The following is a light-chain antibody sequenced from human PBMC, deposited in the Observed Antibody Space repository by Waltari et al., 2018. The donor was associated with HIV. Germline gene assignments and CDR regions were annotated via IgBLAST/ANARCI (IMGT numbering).Light chain of an antibody. CDR3: CSYAGIRIHVI. CDR2: EVT. CDR1: FSDVGSYNL. J-gene: IGLJ2*01. V-gene: IGLV2-23*02. Sequence: QSALTQPASVSGSPGQSITISCTGTFSDVGSYNLVSWYQQHPGEAPKLMIYEVTKRPSGISRRCSGSKSGNTASLTISGLQAEDEANYYCCSYAGIRIHVIFGGGTKLTVL.